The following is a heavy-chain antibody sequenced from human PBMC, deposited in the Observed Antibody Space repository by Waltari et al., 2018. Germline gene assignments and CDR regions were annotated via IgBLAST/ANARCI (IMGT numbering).Heavy chain of an antibody. CDR3: ARERDVYAGYDYNWFDP. V-gene: IGHV1-8*02. CDR1: GYTFTTYE. J-gene: IGHJ5*02. D-gene: IGHD5-12*01. Sequence: QVQLVQSGAEVMKPGASVKVSCTASGYTFTTYEINWVRQATGQGFEWMGWRNPNTGYTVYAQKFQGRVTMTRDTSINTAFMELSSLNSEDTALYYCARERDVYAGYDYNWFDPWGQGTLVTVSS. CDR2: RNPNTGYT.